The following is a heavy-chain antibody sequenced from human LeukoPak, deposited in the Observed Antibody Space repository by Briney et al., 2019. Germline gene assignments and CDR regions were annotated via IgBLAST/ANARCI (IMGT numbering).Heavy chain of an antibody. CDR1: GFTVSSNY. V-gene: IGHV3-66*01. J-gene: IGHJ4*02. CDR3: ARVSGYSGYGWDY. CDR2: IYSGGST. Sequence: PGGSLRLSCAASGFTVSSNYMGWVRQSPGKGLERVSVIYSGGSTYYADSVKGRFTISRDNSKNTMNLQMNSLRAEDTAVYYCARVSGYSGYGWDYWGQGALVTVSS. D-gene: IGHD5-12*01.